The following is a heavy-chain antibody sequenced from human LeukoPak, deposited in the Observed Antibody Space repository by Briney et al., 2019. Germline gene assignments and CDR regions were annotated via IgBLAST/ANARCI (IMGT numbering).Heavy chain of an antibody. CDR2: IYHSGST. CDR3: ASKDDAFDI. Sequence: SETLSLTCTVSGGSISRYYWSWVRQPPGKGGEWVGYIYHSGSTYYNLSLTSRVTISVDRSKNQFSLKLSSVTAADTAVYYCASKDDAFDIWGQGTMVTVSS. V-gene: IGHV4-59*12. CDR1: GGSISRYY. J-gene: IGHJ3*02.